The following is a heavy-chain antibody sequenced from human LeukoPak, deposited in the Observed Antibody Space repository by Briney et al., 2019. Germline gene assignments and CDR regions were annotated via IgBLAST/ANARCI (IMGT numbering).Heavy chain of an antibody. V-gene: IGHV3-21*01. J-gene: IGHJ2*01. CDR3: ARALYRQRVVVVNAKNYWYFDL. CDR2: ISSSSSYI. CDR1: GFTFSSYG. D-gene: IGHD2-21*01. Sequence: GGSLRLSCAASGFTFSSYGMHWVRQAPGKGLEWVSSISSSSSYIYYADSVKGRFTISRDNAKNSLYLQMNSLRAADTAVYYCARALYRQRVVVVNAKNYWYFDLWGRGTLVTVSS.